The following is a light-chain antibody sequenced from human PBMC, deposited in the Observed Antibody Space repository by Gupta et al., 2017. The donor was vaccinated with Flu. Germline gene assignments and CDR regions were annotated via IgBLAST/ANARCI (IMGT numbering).Light chain of an antibody. CDR2: EVS. Sequence: QSALTPPASVSGSPGQSITISCTGTSSDIGGYNFVSWFQQHPGKAPKLMIYEVSNRPSGVSNRFSGSKSGNTASLTISGLQDEDEADYYCSSYASSKTFVFGSGTKVSVL. J-gene: IGLJ1*01. V-gene: IGLV2-14*01. CDR3: SSYASSKTFV. CDR1: SSDIGGYNF.